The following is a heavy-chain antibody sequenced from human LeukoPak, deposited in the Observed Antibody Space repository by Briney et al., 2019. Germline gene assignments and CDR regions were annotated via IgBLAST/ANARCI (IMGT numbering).Heavy chain of an antibody. Sequence: PGGSLRLSCAASGFSFSSYAMSWVRQAPGKGLEWVSAISGSGGSTYYADSVKGRFTISRDNSKNTLYMQMNSLRAEDTAVYYCAKCNANTPNWFDPWGQGTLVTVSS. CDR1: GFSFSSYA. CDR3: AKCNANTPNWFDP. D-gene: IGHD2/OR15-2a*01. J-gene: IGHJ5*02. V-gene: IGHV3-23*01. CDR2: ISGSGGST.